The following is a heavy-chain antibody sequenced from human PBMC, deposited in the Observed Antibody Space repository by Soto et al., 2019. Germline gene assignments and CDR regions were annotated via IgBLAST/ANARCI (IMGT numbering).Heavy chain of an antibody. D-gene: IGHD2-15*01. CDR3: ARGGPYCSGCSCYSGNYYYDYGMDV. V-gene: IGHV4-34*01. J-gene: IGHJ6*02. CDR1: GGSFSGYY. Sequence: QVQLQQWGAGLLKPSETLSLTCAVYGGSFSGYYWSWIRQPPGKGLEWIGEINHSGSTNYNPSLKRRATKSVDLSREHFPLQLSSVNAAETAVYYGARGGPYCSGCSCYSGNYYYDYGMDVWGQGTTVTVSS. CDR2: INHSGST.